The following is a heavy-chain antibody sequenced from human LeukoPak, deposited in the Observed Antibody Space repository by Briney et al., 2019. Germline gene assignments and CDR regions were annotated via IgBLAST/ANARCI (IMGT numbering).Heavy chain of an antibody. CDR2: ITSSGNTI. V-gene: IGHV3-11*04. CDR3: ARGRYYYTSGSYEY. D-gene: IGHD3-10*01. Sequence: PGGSFSLSCAASGFTFIDYYMTWIRRPPGKGREWFSYITSSGNTIYYAYSVKGRFTISRDNAKNSLYLQMNTLRAEDTVVYYCARGRYYYTSGSYEYWGQGTLVTVSS. J-gene: IGHJ4*02. CDR1: GFTFIDYY.